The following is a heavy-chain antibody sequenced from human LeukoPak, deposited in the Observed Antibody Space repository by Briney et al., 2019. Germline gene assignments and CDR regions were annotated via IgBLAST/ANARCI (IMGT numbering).Heavy chain of an antibody. V-gene: IGHV1-69*13. J-gene: IGHJ4*02. CDR1: GGTFSSYA. Sequence: SVKVSCKASGGTFSSYAISWVRQAPGQGLEWMGGIIPIFGTANYAQKFQGRVTITADESTSTAYMELSSLRSDDTAVYYCARDPGRYYYGSGSYYFGYWGQGTLVTVSS. CDR3: ARDPGRYYYGSGSYYFGY. D-gene: IGHD3-10*01. CDR2: IIPIFGTA.